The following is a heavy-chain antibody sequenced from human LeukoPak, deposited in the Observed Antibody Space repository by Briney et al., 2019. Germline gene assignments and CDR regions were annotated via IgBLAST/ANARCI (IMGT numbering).Heavy chain of an antibody. CDR2: TSYDGSEK. CDR3: AREGNSGYYPY. D-gene: IGHD3-22*01. Sequence: PGGSLRLSCAASGLTFSSYPMHWVRQAPGKGLEWVAVTSYDGSEKHYADPVKGRFTISRDNSKHTLYLQMSSLRAEDTAMYYCAREGNSGYYPYWGQEILVTVSS. V-gene: IGHV3-30-3*01. CDR1: GLTFSSYP. J-gene: IGHJ4*02.